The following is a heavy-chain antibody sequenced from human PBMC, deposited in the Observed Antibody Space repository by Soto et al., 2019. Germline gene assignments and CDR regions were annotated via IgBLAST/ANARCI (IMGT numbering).Heavy chain of an antibody. D-gene: IGHD3-22*01. V-gene: IGHV4-30-4*01. CDR1: GGSISSGGYY. J-gene: IGHJ3*02. CDR3: ARSNDYSGLRLSAFAI. Sequence: PSETLSLTCTVSGGSISSGGYYWSWIRQPPGKGLEWIGYIYYSGSTYYNQSLKSRVTISVDTSKNPFSLKLSSVTAAETAVYYCARSNDYSGLRLSAFAIWGQGTMVTVSS. CDR2: IYYSGST.